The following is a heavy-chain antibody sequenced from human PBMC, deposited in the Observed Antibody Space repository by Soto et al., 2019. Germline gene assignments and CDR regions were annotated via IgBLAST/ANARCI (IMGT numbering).Heavy chain of an antibody. D-gene: IGHD2-15*01. CDR1: GFTFTNYG. CDR3: AKESSPPLYSGGSCYLGGWGY. V-gene: IGHV3-30*18. CDR2: TSRDGRKT. J-gene: IGHJ4*02. Sequence: QVQLVESGGGVVQPGGSLRLSCAGSGFTFTNYGMHWVRQAPGKGLEWVALTSRDGRKTYYADSVRGRFTISRDDSKKRRYLHMNSMRSGETAMYYCAKESSPPLYSGGSCYLGGWGYWGQGTLVTVSS.